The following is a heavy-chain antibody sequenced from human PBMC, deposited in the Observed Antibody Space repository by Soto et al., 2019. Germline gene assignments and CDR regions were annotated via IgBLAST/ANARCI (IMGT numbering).Heavy chain of an antibody. J-gene: IGHJ4*02. CDR1: GGSISSYY. CDR3: ARAGQLALDY. D-gene: IGHD6-13*01. Sequence: PSETLSLTCTVSGGSISSYYWTWIRQPPGKGLEWIGYIYYSGSTYYNPSLKSRVTISVDTSKNQFSLKLSSVTAADTAVYYCARAGQLALDYWGQGTLVTVSS. CDR2: IYYSGST. V-gene: IGHV4-59*08.